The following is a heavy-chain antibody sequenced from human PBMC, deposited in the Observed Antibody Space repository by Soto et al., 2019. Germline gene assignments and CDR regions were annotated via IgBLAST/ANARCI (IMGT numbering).Heavy chain of an antibody. J-gene: IGHJ4*02. D-gene: IGHD6-19*01. CDR2: TSAYNGNT. Sequence: ASVKVSCKASGYTFTSYGISWVRQAPGQGLEWMGWTSAYNGNTNYAQKLQGRVTMTTDTSTSTAYMELRSLRSDDTAVYYCALFRVASGWSGDFAYWAQRTLVTVSS. V-gene: IGHV1-18*01. CDR3: ALFRVASGWSGDFAY. CDR1: GYTFTSYG.